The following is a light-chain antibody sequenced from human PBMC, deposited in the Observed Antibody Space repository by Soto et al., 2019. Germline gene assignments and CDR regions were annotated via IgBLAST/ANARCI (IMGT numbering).Light chain of an antibody. CDR3: CSYAGSTTFV. Sequence: QPVLTQPASVSGSPGQSITISCTGTTSDVGSYNLVSWYQQHPGKAPKLMIYEGSKRPSGVSNRFSASKSGNTASLTISGLQAEDEADYYCCSYAGSTTFVFGTGTKVTVL. CDR1: TSDVGSYNL. V-gene: IGLV2-23*03. CDR2: EGS. J-gene: IGLJ1*01.